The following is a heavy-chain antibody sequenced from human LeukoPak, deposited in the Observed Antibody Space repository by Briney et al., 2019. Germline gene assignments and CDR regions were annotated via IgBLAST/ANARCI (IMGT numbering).Heavy chain of an antibody. J-gene: IGHJ3*02. CDR2: IYYSGST. V-gene: IGHV4-30-4*07. D-gene: IGHD4-17*01. CDR3: ATRTTVTTLGDLAFDI. Sequence: PSETLSLTCAVSGGSISSGGYSWSWIRQPPGKGLEWIGYIYYSGSTYYNPSLKSRVTISVDTSKNQFSLKLSSVTAADTAVYYCATRTTVTTLGDLAFDIWGQGTMVTVSS. CDR1: GGSISSGGYS.